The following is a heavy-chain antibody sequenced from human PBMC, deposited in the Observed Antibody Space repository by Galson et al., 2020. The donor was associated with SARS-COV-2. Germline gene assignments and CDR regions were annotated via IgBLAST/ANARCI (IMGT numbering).Heavy chain of an antibody. Sequence: GGSLRLSCSASGFTFSSYAIHWVRQAPGKGLEWVAVISYDGSKKYYADSATGRFTISRDNSKNTLYLQVNSLRAEDTAVYYCAKEDYYDNSGYYYPRNFDLWGRGTLVTVSS. J-gene: IGHJ2*01. CDR3: AKEDYYDNSGYYYPRNFDL. CDR1: GFTFSSYA. V-gene: IGHV3-30*18. D-gene: IGHD3-22*01. CDR2: ISYDGSKK.